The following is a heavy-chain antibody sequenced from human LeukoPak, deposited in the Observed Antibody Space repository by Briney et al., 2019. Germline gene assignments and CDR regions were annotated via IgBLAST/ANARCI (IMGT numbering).Heavy chain of an antibody. J-gene: IGHJ4*02. CDR3: ARSSDSSGYYDYFDY. V-gene: IGHV5-51*01. CDR2: IYPGDSDT. CDR1: GYSFTSYW. Sequence: GESLKISCKGSGYSFTSYWIGWARQMPGKGLEWMAIIYPGDSDTRYSPSLQGRVTISADKSISTAYLQWSSLKASDTAMYYCARSSDSSGYYDYFDYWGQGTLVTVSS. D-gene: IGHD3-22*01.